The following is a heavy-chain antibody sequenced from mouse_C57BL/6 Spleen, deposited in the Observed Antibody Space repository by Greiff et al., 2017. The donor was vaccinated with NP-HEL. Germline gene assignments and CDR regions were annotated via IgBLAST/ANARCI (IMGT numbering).Heavy chain of an antibody. J-gene: IGHJ4*01. CDR1: GFTFSSYA. Sequence: EVKLMESGGGLVKPGGSLKLSCAASGFTFSSYAMSWVRQTPEKRLEWVATISDGGSYNYYPDHVKGRFTISSDNAKNNLYLQMSHLKSEDTAMYYCARDEGNSYAMDYWGQGTSVTVSS. V-gene: IGHV5-4*01. CDR2: ISDGGSYN. CDR3: ARDEGNSYAMDY. D-gene: IGHD2-1*01.